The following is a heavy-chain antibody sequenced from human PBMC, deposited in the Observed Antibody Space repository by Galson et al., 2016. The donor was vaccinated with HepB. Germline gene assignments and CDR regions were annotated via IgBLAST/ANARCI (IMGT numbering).Heavy chain of an antibody. CDR1: GFTFSSYA. Sequence: SLRLSCAASGFTFSSYAMHWVRQAPGKGLEWVSYITTSSSTKSYADSVKGRFTISRDNAKNSFHLQMNSLRDENTAVYNFARDFDWAFDYWGQGTLVTVSS. D-gene: IGHD3-9*01. CDR3: ARDFDWAFDY. V-gene: IGHV3-48*02. J-gene: IGHJ4*02. CDR2: ITTSSSTK.